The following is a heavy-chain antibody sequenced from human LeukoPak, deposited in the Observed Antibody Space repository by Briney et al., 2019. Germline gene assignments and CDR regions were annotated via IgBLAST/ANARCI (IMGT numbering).Heavy chain of an antibody. CDR1: GGXINSYY. CDR3: ARGRENYYGSGSYGY. CDR2: IYYSGST. V-gene: IGHV4-59*01. D-gene: IGHD3-10*01. Sequence: PSETLSLTCTVSGGXINSYYCTWIRQPPGKGLEWIGYIYYSGSTNYNPSLKSRVTISVDTSKNQFSLKLSSVTAADTAVYYCARGRENYYGSGSYGYWGQGILVTVSS. J-gene: IGHJ4*02.